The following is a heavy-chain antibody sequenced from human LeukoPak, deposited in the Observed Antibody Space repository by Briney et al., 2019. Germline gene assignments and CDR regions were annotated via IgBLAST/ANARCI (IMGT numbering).Heavy chain of an antibody. CDR1: GGSFSGYY. J-gene: IGHJ6*02. Sequence: PSETLSLTCAVYGGSFSGYYWSWIRQPPGKGLEWIGETNHSGSTNYNPSLKSRVTISVDTSKNQFSLKLSSVTAADTAAYYCAREAGYSYGRGYYYYYGMDVWGQGTTVTVSS. CDR2: TNHSGST. D-gene: IGHD5-18*01. CDR3: AREAGYSYGRGYYYYYGMDV. V-gene: IGHV4-34*01.